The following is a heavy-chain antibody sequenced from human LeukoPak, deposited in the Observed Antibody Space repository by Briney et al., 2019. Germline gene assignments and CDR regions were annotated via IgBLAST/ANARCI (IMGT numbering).Heavy chain of an antibody. Sequence: PGRSLRLSCTGSGFTFGDHALSWVRQAPGKGLEWVGFIRSKAYGGTTEYAASVKGRFIISREDSKGIAYLQMSSLKIEDTAVYYCARGPIYLWLYNGMDVWGQGTTVTVSS. CDR3: ARGPIYLWLYNGMDV. J-gene: IGHJ6*02. V-gene: IGHV3-49*04. D-gene: IGHD3-16*01. CDR1: GFTFGDHA. CDR2: IRSKAYGGTT.